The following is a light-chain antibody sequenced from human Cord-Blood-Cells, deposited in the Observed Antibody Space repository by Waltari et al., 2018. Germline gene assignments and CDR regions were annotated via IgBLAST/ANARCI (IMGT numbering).Light chain of an antibody. CDR2: AAS. CDR3: QQSYSTPPT. V-gene: IGKV1-39*01. CDR1: QSISSY. J-gene: IGKJ1*01. Sequence: DIQMTQSPSSLSASVGHRVTITCRASQSISSYLNWYQQKPGKAPKLLIYAASSLQSGVPSRFSGSGSGTDFTLTISSLQPEDFATYYCQQSYSTPPTFGRGTKVEIK.